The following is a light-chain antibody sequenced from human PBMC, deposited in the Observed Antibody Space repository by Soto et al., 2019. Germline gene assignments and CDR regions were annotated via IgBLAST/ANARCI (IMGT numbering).Light chain of an antibody. CDR2: GAS. Sequence: EMMLTQSPGTLSLSPGDRATLSCRASQIVRSNSLAWYQQKPGQAPXLLIYGASNRATGIPDRFIGSGSGTDFTLTISRLEPEDSAVDDCQQYGSSGTFGQGTKVDIK. V-gene: IGKV3-20*01. J-gene: IGKJ1*01. CDR3: QQYGSSGT. CDR1: QIVRSNS.